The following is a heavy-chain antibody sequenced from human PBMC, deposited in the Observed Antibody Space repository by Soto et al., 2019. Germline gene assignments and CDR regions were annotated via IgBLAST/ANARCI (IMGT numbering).Heavy chain of an antibody. CDR1: GFTFSSYG. V-gene: IGHV3-30*18. Sequence: PGGSLRLSCAASGFTFSSYGMYWVRHAPGKGLEWVAIISYDEDTKYYADSVKGRFTISRDNSKNTLYLQMNSLRAEDSAVYYCVKVFCTTDCSATRCYGDGAFDIWGQGTMVTVSS. CDR2: ISYDEDTK. D-gene: IGHD2-2*01. CDR3: VKVFCTTDCSATRCYGDGAFDI. J-gene: IGHJ3*02.